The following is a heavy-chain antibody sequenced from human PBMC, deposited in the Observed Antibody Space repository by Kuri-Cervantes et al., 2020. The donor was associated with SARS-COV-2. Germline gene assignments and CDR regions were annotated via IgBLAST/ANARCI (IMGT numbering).Heavy chain of an antibody. V-gene: IGHV3-21*01. CDR3: AKSGKHVDAFDI. Sequence: GGSLRLSCAASGFTFSSYSMNWVRQAPGKGLEWVSSISSSSSYIYYADSVKGRFTISRDNAKNSLYLQMNSLRAEDTAVYYCAKSGKHVDAFDIWGQGTKVTVSS. CDR2: ISSSSSYI. J-gene: IGHJ3*02. CDR1: GFTFSSYS.